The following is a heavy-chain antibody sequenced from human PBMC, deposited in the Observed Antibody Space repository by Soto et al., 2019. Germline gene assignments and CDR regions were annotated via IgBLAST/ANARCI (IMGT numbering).Heavy chain of an antibody. D-gene: IGHD3-22*01. Sequence: SETLSLTCTVSAGSSSSYYWSWFRQPPGKGLEWIGYIYYSGSTNYNPSLKSRVTISVDTSRNQFSLKLSSVTAADTAVYYCARDDYYDSSATNSAFDIWGQGTMFTVS. CDR1: AGSSSSYY. J-gene: IGHJ3*02. CDR2: IYYSGST. V-gene: IGHV4-59*01. CDR3: ARDDYYDSSATNSAFDI.